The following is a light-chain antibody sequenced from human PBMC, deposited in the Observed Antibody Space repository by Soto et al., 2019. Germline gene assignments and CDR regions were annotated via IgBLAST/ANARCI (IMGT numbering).Light chain of an antibody. CDR2: EVS. Sequence: QSALTQPPSASGSPGQSVTISCTGTSSEVGGYNYVSWYQQHPGKAPKLMIYEVSKRPSGVPDRFSGSKSGNTASLTVSGLQAEDEADYYWSSYAGSNNFVFGTGTKLTVL. V-gene: IGLV2-8*01. CDR1: SSEVGGYNY. J-gene: IGLJ1*01. CDR3: SSYAGSNNFV.